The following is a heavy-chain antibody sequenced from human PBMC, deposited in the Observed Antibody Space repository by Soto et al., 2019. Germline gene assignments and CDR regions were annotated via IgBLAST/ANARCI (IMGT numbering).Heavy chain of an antibody. J-gene: IGHJ2*01. Sequence: ASVKVSCKGSVYTFRSYTTHWLRQATEQRLEWMGWINAGNGNTMYSQKFQDRVSFTRDTSANTAYMELSSLRSEDTAVYYCARGYSAYWWYFDLWGRGTLVTVSS. CDR1: VYTFRSYT. CDR2: INAGNGNT. CDR3: ARGYSAYWWYFDL. D-gene: IGHD5-12*01. V-gene: IGHV1-3*01.